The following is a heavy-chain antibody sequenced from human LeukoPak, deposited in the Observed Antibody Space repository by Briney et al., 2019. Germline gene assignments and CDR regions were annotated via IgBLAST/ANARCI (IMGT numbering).Heavy chain of an antibody. CDR3: ASTGITGTTSYFDY. V-gene: IGHV4-39*07. J-gene: IGHJ4*02. D-gene: IGHD1-7*01. Sequence: PSETLSLTCTVSGGSISSSSYYWGWLRQPPGKGLEWLGSIYYSGSTYYNPSLKSRVTISVDTSKNQFSLKLSSVTAADTAVYYCASTGITGTTSYFDYWGQGTLVTVSS. CDR2: IYYSGST. CDR1: GGSISSSSYY.